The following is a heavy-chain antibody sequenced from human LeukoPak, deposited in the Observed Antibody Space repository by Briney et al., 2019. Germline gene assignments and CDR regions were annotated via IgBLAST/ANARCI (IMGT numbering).Heavy chain of an antibody. D-gene: IGHD2-2*01. V-gene: IGHV1-69*13. J-gene: IGHJ6*02. CDR3: ASSEYQLLRRDYYYYYGMGV. Sequence: SVKVSCTASGGTFSSYAISWVRQAPGQGLEWMGGIIPIFGTANYAQKFQGRVTITADESTSTAYMELSSLRSEDTAVYYCASSEYQLLRRDYYYYYGMGVWGQGTTVTVSS. CDR2: IIPIFGTA. CDR1: GGTFSSYA.